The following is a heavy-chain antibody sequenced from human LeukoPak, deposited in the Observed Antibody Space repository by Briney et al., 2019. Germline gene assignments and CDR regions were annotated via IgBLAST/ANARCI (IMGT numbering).Heavy chain of an antibody. CDR1: GGSISSSNW. D-gene: IGHD1-1*01. J-gene: IGHJ3*02. V-gene: IGHV4-4*02. CDR3: ARDGLYATTGTTDAFDI. Sequence: SGTLSLTCAVSGGSISSSNWWSWVRQPPGKGLEWIGGIYHSGSTNYNPSLKSRVTISVDKSKNQFSLNLSSVTAADTAVYYCARDGLYATTGTTDAFDIWGQGTMVTVSS. CDR2: IYHSGST.